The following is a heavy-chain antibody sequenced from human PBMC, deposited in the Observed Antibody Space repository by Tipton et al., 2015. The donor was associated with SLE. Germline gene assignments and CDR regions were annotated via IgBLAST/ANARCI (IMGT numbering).Heavy chain of an antibody. CDR3: ASPYYDFWSGYYDY. Sequence: TLSLTCTVSGGSISSYYWGWIRQPPGKGLEWIGSIYYSGSTYYNPSLKSRVTISVDTSKNQFSLKLNSVTAADTAVYYCASPYYDFWSGYYDYWGQGTLVTVSS. CDR1: GGSISSYY. D-gene: IGHD3-3*01. J-gene: IGHJ4*02. V-gene: IGHV4-39*01. CDR2: IYYSGST.